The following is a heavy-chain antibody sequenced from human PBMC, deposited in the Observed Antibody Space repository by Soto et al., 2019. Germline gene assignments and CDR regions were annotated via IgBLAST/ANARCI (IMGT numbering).Heavy chain of an antibody. CDR1: GGSISSYY. J-gene: IGHJ5*02. V-gene: IGHV4-59*01. Sequence: SETLSLTCTVSGGSISSYYWSWIRQPPGKGLEWIGYIHYSGSTNYNPSLKSRVTISVDTSKNQFSLKLSSVTAADTAVYYCARDSSRGYCSSTSCYEFDPWGQGTLVTVSS. D-gene: IGHD2-2*01. CDR2: IHYSGST. CDR3: ARDSSRGYCSSTSCYEFDP.